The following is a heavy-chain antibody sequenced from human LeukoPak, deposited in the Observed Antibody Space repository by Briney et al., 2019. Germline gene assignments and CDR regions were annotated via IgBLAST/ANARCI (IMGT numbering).Heavy chain of an antibody. CDR3: ARIPSSDYYYYMDV. CDR2: ITSSSSTI. D-gene: IGHD6-19*01. CDR1: GFTFSSYS. V-gene: IGHV3-48*01. Sequence: GSLRLSCAASGFTFSSYSMNWVRQAPGEGLEWVSYITSSSSTIYYADSVKGRFTISRDNAKNSLYLQMNSLRAEDTAVYYCARIPSSDYYYYMDVWGKGTTVTVSS. J-gene: IGHJ6*03.